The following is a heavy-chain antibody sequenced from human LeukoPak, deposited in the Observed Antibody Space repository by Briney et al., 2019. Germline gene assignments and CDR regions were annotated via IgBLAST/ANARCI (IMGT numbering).Heavy chain of an antibody. D-gene: IGHD1-1*01. Sequence: SETLSLTCAVYGGSFTGYYWSWIRQSPGKGLEWIGEINRSGATNYNPSLKSRVTLSVDTSKSQCSLKLTSVTAADTAVFYCVRGRFGNPLQLEPRRPFDMWGQGTMVAISS. J-gene: IGHJ3*02. V-gene: IGHV4-34*01. CDR2: INRSGAT. CDR1: GGSFTGYY. CDR3: VRGRFGNPLQLEPRRPFDM.